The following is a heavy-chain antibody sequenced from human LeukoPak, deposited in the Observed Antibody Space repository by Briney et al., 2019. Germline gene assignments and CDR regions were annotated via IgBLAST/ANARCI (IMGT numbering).Heavy chain of an antibody. D-gene: IGHD2-15*01. CDR3: ARPSSMVAAKNYFDY. V-gene: IGHV5-51*01. CDR2: IYPGDSDT. CDR1: GYSFTSYW. J-gene: IGHJ4*02. Sequence: GESLKISCKGSGYSFTSYWIGWVRQMPGKGLEWMGIIYPGDSDTRYSPSFQGQVTISADKSISTAYLQWSSLKASDTAMYYCARPSSMVAAKNYFDYWGQGTRVTVSS.